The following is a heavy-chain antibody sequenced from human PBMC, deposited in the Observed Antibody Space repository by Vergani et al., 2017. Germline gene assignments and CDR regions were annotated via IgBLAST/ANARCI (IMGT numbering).Heavy chain of an antibody. D-gene: IGHD5-12*01. J-gene: IGHJ4*02. V-gene: IGHV4-34*01. CDR3: ARGVAQMRLLRLRGGYFDY. CDR2: INHSGST. Sequence: QVQLQQWGAGLLKPSETLSLTCAVYGGSFSGYYWSWIRQPPGKGLEWIGEINHSGSTNYNPSLKSRVTISVDTSKNQFSLKLGSVTAADTAVSYCARGVAQMRLLRLRGGYFDYWGQGTLVTVSS. CDR1: GGSFSGYY.